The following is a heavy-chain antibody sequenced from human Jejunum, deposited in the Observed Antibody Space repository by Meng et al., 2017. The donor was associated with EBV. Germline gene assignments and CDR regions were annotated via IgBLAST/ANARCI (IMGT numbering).Heavy chain of an antibody. CDR3: ARGGPDFGDYVPFDY. Sequence: LRRQEAGSGLAKPSQTLSLPCAVSGDSITRGAYLWSWIRQPPGKGLEWIGNIYHIGSTYYNPSLKSRVTISVDRSKNQFSLKLTSVTAADTAVYYCARGGPDFGDYVPFDYWGQGTLVTVSS. D-gene: IGHD4-17*01. CDR1: GDSITRGAYL. V-gene: IGHV4-30-2*01. J-gene: IGHJ4*02. CDR2: IYHIGST.